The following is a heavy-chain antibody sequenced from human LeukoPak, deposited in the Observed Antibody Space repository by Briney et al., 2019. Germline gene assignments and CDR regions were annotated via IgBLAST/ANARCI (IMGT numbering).Heavy chain of an antibody. CDR1: GFTFNNAW. Sequence: PGGSLRRSCTASGFTFNNAWMTWVRQAPGKGLEWVGRIKTKTDGGTTKYAAPVKGRFTISRDDSKNTLYLQMTSLKTEDTAVYYCITNILTGYFDYWGQGTLVTVSS. J-gene: IGHJ4*02. CDR2: IKTKTDGGTT. CDR3: ITNILTGYFDY. V-gene: IGHV3-15*01. D-gene: IGHD3-9*01.